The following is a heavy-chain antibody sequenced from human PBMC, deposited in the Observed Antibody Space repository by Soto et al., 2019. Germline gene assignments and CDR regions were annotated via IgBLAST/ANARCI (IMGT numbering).Heavy chain of an antibody. CDR2: ISHDESSK. D-gene: IGHD3-16*01. Sequence: QVQLVDSGGAVVQPGRSLRLSCTGSGFTFSNYAMHWVRQAPGKGLEWVAIISHDESSKYYAASVKDRFTISRDNSKNTLYLQMNSLGAEETAVYYCAKGGGDERYCDYWGQGTLVTVSS. CDR1: GFTFSNYA. V-gene: IGHV3-30*18. J-gene: IGHJ4*02. CDR3: AKGGGDERYCDY.